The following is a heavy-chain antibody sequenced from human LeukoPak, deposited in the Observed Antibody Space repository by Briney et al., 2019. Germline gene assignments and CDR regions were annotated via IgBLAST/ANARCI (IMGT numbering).Heavy chain of an antibody. Sequence: SETLSLTCTVSGGSISSYYWSWIRQPAGKGLEWIGRIYTSGSTNYNPSLKSRVTMSVDTSKNQFSLELSSVTAADTAVYYCARDMDYDSSGYYSYDAFDIWGQGTMVTVSS. V-gene: IGHV4-4*07. CDR1: GGSISSYY. D-gene: IGHD3-22*01. CDR3: ARDMDYDSSGYYSYDAFDI. J-gene: IGHJ3*02. CDR2: IYTSGST.